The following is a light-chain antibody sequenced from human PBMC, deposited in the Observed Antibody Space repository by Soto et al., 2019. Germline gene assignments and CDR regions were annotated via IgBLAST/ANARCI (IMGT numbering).Light chain of an antibody. J-gene: IGLJ2*01. CDR2: GDN. CDR1: SGSIASNY. Sequence: NFMLTQPHSVSESPGKTVTISCNRRSGSIASNYVQWYQQRPGSSPTTVIYGDNQRPSGVPDRFSGSIDSSSNSASLTISGLKTEDVADYYCQSYATSSVVFGGGTKVTVL. CDR3: QSYATSSVV. V-gene: IGLV6-57*01.